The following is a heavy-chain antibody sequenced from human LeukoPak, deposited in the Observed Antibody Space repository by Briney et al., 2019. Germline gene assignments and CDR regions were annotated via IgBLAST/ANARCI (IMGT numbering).Heavy chain of an antibody. D-gene: IGHD4-11*01. CDR2: IWSDGSNR. V-gene: IGHV3-33*06. CDR1: GFTFSHYG. J-gene: IGHJ4*02. CDR3: AKDAQRGFDYSNSLEN. Sequence: GGSLRLSCATSGFTFSHYGMHWVRQAPGKGLEWVAVIWSDGSNRFYADSVKGRFTVSRDDSRDTVYLQMDRLTAEDTAVYYCAKDAQRGFDYSNSLENWGQGTLVIVSS.